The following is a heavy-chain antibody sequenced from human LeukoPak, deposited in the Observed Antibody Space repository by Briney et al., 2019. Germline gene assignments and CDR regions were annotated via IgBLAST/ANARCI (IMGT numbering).Heavy chain of an antibody. CDR3: AGSSYYYDSSGYYPAGRLAFDY. CDR1: GYTFTSYG. D-gene: IGHD3-22*01. Sequence: GASVKVSCKASGYTFTSYGISWVRQAPGQGLEWMGWISAYNGNTNYAQKLQGRVTMTTDTSTSTAYMELRSLRSDDTAVYYCAGSSYYYDSSGYYPAGRLAFDYRGQGTLVTVSS. V-gene: IGHV1-18*01. J-gene: IGHJ4*02. CDR2: ISAYNGNT.